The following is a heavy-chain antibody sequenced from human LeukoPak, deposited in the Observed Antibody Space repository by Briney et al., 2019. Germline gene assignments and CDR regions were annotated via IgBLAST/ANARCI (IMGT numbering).Heavy chain of an antibody. CDR2: INPNSGVT. CDR1: GYTFTTYY. V-gene: IGHV1-2*06. D-gene: IGHD3-10*01. J-gene: IGHJ4*02. Sequence: GASVKVSCKASGYTFTTYYMHWVRQAPGQGVEWVRRINPNSGVTKFAQKFQGRVTMTRDTSINTVYMQLSRLRSDDTAVYYCARWEGIWFGDGTDYWGQGTLVTVSS. CDR3: ARWEGIWFGDGTDY.